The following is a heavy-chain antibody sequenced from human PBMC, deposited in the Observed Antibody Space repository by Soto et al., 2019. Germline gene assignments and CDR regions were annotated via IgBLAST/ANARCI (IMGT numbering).Heavy chain of an antibody. J-gene: IGHJ5*02. V-gene: IGHV3-21*01. CDR1: GFTFSSYS. D-gene: IGHD1-7*01. CDR2: ISSSSSYI. CDR3: ARGRINSGTTWFDP. Sequence: PGGSLRLSCAASGFTFSSYSMNWVRQAPGKGLEWVSSISSSSSYIYYADSVKGRFTISRDNAKNSLYLQMNSLRAEDTAVYYCARGRINSGTTWFDPWGRGTLVTVSS.